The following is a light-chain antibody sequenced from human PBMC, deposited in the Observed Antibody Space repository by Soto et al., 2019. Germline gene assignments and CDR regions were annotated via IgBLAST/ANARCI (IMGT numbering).Light chain of an antibody. V-gene: IGKV3-11*01. J-gene: IGKJ5*01. Sequence: VLTPFPATLALSPGERTTLLLTAGQSFRGLLAWYQQKPGQAPRLLIYDAYNRATGIPPRFSGSGSGTDFTLTISSLEPEDSAVYYCQQRHMWPITFGQGTRLEI. CDR2: DAY. CDR3: QQRHMWPIT. CDR1: QSFRGL.